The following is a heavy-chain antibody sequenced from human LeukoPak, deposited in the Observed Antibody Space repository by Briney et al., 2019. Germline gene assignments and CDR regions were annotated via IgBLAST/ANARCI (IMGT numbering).Heavy chain of an antibody. CDR3: ARGYDYVWGSYRKGFDY. D-gene: IGHD3-16*02. CDR2: ISSSGSTI. J-gene: IGHJ4*02. V-gene: IGHV3-48*03. CDR1: GFTFSSYE. Sequence: PGGSLSLSCAASGFTFSSYEMNWVGQATGKGVEWGSYISSSGSTIYYADSVKCRFTISRDHAKNSLYLQMNSLRAEDTAVYYCARGYDYVWGSYRKGFDYWGQGTLVTVSS.